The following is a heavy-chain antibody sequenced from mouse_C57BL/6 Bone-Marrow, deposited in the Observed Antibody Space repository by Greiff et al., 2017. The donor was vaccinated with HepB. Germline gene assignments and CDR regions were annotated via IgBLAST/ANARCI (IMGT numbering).Heavy chain of an antibody. Sequence: SGPVLVKPGASVKMSCKASGYTFTDYYMNWVKQSHGKSLEWIGVINPYNGGTSYNQKFKGKATLTVDKSSSTAYMELNSLTSEDSAVYYCARGGYYGSSYYWYFDVWGTGTTVTVSS. CDR2: INPYNGGT. V-gene: IGHV1-19*01. CDR3: ARGGYYGSSYYWYFDV. J-gene: IGHJ1*03. D-gene: IGHD1-1*01. CDR1: GYTFTDYY.